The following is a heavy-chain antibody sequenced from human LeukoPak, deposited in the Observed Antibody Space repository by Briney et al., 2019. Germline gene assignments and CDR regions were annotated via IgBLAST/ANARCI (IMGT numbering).Heavy chain of an antibody. Sequence: PGGSLRLSCAASGFTFDDYAMHWVRQAQGKGLEWVSLISGDGGSTYYADSVKGRFTISRDNSKNTLYLQMNSLRAEDTAVYYCAKDGYCSSTSCYHYGMDVWGQGTTVTVSS. CDR1: GFTFDDYA. CDR3: AKDGYCSSTSCYHYGMDV. J-gene: IGHJ6*02. V-gene: IGHV3-43*02. CDR2: ISGDGGST. D-gene: IGHD2-2*01.